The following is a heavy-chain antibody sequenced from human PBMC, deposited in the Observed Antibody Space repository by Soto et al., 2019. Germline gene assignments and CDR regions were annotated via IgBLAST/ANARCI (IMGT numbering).Heavy chain of an antibody. CDR2: INAYNGNT. CDR3: ARGQPYYYDSSGYYHGTFFDY. Sequence: QVQLVQSGAEVKKPGASVKVSCKASGYTFTSYGISWVRQAPGQGLEWMGWINAYNGNTDYAQKLQGRVTMSTDTSTXXAXMXXRSLRSDDTAVYYCARGQPYYYDSSGYYHGTFFDYWGQGTLVTVSS. J-gene: IGHJ4*02. D-gene: IGHD3-22*01. CDR1: GYTFTSYG. V-gene: IGHV1-18*01.